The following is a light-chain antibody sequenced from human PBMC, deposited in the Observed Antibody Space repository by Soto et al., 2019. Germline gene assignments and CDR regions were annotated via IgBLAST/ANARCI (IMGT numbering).Light chain of an antibody. Sequence: EIVLTQCPGTLSLSPGERATLSFRASQSVGSYLAWYQQKPGQAPRLLIYDASNRATGIPARFSGSGSGTDFTLTISSLEPADFAVYYCQQRSNWPPITFGQGTRLEIK. CDR2: DAS. J-gene: IGKJ5*01. CDR1: QSVGSY. V-gene: IGKV3-11*01. CDR3: QQRSNWPPIT.